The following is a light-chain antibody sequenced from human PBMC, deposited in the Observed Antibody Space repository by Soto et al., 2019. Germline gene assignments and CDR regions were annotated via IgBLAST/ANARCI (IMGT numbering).Light chain of an antibody. V-gene: IGKV3-20*01. CDR3: QQYGSSPFT. Sequence: IVLTQSPGTLSLSPWERATLSCRASQSFSSRYLAWYQQKRGQAPRLLIHGASSRATGIPHRFSGSGSGTDFTLTISSLEPEDFAVYYCQQYGSSPFTFGQGTRLEIK. CDR2: GAS. J-gene: IGKJ5*01. CDR1: QSFSSRY.